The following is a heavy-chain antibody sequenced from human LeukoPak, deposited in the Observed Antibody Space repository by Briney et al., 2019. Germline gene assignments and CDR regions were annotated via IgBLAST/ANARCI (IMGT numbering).Heavy chain of an antibody. CDR2: ISSSSSTI. CDR1: GFTLSSYS. D-gene: IGHD4-11*01. Sequence: GGSLRLSCAASGFTLSSYSMNWVRQAPGKGLEWVSYISSSSSTIYYADSVKGRFTISRENAKNSLYLQMNSLRAGDTAVYYCARISKTDAFDIWGQGTMVTVSS. CDR3: ARISKTDAFDI. V-gene: IGHV3-48*01. J-gene: IGHJ3*02.